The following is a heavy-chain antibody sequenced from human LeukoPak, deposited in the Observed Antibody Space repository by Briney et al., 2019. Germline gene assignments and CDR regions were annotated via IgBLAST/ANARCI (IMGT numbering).Heavy chain of an antibody. J-gene: IGHJ5*02. CDR1: AYTFTSYG. CDR3: ARSRFLEWSNNWFDP. Sequence: GASVKVSCKASAYTFTSYGISWVRQAPGQGLEWMGWISAYNGNTNYAQKLQGRVTMTTDTSTSTAYMELRSLRSDDTAVYYCARSRFLEWSNNWFDPWGQGTLVTVSS. V-gene: IGHV1-18*01. D-gene: IGHD3-3*01. CDR2: ISAYNGNT.